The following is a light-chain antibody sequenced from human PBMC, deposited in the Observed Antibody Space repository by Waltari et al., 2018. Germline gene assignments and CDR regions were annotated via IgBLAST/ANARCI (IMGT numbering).Light chain of an antibody. V-gene: IGKV1-33*01. CDR2: DAS. CDR1: NDLRNN. CDR3: QHYNNLPYT. Sequence: IQMTKSPSSLSASVGDRVTVTCRASNDLRNNLSRFQERPGKSPKLLIYDASNLEAGVPYRFSGTGSGTDFSLTISSLQPEDSATYYCQHYNNLPYTFSRGTKLQIK. J-gene: IGKJ2*01.